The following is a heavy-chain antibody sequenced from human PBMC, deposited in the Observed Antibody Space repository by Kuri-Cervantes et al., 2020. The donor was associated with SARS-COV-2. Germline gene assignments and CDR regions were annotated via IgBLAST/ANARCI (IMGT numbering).Heavy chain of an antibody. Sequence: GGSLRLSCAASGFTFSSYAMHWVRQAPGKGLEWAAVISYDGSNKYYADSVKGRFTISRDNSKNTLYLQMNSLRAEDTAVYYCAREHPYSGSYYAPFDYWGQGTLVTVSS. J-gene: IGHJ4*02. V-gene: IGHV3-30-3*01. D-gene: IGHD1-26*01. CDR3: AREHPYSGSYYAPFDY. CDR1: GFTFSSYA. CDR2: ISYDGSNK.